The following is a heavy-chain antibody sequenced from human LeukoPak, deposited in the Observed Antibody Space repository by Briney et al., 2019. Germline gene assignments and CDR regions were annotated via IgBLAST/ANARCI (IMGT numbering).Heavy chain of an antibody. CDR1: GGSISSYY. CDR3: ATVAVIRGVTYFDY. CDR2: LFYSGST. V-gene: IGHV4-59*01. J-gene: IGHJ4*02. Sequence: SSETLSLTCIVSGGSISSYYWSWIRQPPGKGLEWIAYLFYSGSTDYNPSLESRVTISVDTSKNQFSLKLRSVTAADTAVYYCATVAVIRGVTYFDYWGQGTLVTVSS. D-gene: IGHD3-10*01.